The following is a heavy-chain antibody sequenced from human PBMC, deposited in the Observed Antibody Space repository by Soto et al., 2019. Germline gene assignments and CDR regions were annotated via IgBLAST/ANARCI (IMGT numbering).Heavy chain of an antibody. D-gene: IGHD6-6*01. J-gene: IGHJ6*02. CDR3: ARGSSIAGLYYGMDV. CDR2: NSYSGIT. Sequence: QVQLQESGPGLVKPSQTLSLTCTVSGGSISSGGYYWTWIRQHPGKGLEWIGYNSYSGITYYNPCLKSRVTSSLETSKSQFALKLSSVTAADAAVYYCARGSSIAGLYYGMDVWGQGTTVTVSS. CDR1: GGSISSGGYY. V-gene: IGHV4-31*03.